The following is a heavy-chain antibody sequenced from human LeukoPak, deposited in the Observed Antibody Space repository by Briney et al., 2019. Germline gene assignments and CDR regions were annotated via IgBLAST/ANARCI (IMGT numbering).Heavy chain of an antibody. CDR2: IYYAGDT. J-gene: IGHJ4*02. CDR1: GGFISSRGHY. CDR3: ARHVVAYDYGDY. Sequence: SETLSLTCTVSGGFISSRGHYWGWIRQPPGKGLEWIGSIYYAGDTYYNPSLKSRVAISVDTSKNQFSLNLSSVTAADTAVCYCARHVVAYDYGDYWGQGTLVTVSS. V-gene: IGHV4-39*01. D-gene: IGHD4-17*01.